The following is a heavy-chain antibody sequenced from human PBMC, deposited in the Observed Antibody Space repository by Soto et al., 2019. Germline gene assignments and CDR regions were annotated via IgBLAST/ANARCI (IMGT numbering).Heavy chain of an antibody. CDR1: GYTFTSYG. J-gene: IGHJ6*02. D-gene: IGHD3-9*01. Sequence: ASVKVSCKASGYTFTSYGISWVRQAPGQGLEWMGWISAYNGNTNYAQKLQGRVTMTTDTSTSTAYMELRSLRSDDTAVYYCARVLGGILTTAGVRWDYYGMDVWGQGTTVTVSS. CDR3: ARVLGGILTTAGVRWDYYGMDV. CDR2: ISAYNGNT. V-gene: IGHV1-18*01.